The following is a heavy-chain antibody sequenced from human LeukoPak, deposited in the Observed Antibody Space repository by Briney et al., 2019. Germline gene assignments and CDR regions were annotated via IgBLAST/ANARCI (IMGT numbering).Heavy chain of an antibody. CDR1: GGSFSGYY. J-gene: IGHJ4*02. CDR2: INHSGST. V-gene: IGHV4-34*01. Sequence: SETLSLTCAVYGGSFSGYYWSWIRQPPGKGPEWIGEINHSGSTNYNPSLRSRVTISVDTSKNQFSLKLSSVTAADTAVYYCAARLRKNPFDYWGQGTLVTVSS. CDR3: AARLRKNPFDY. D-gene: IGHD1-14*01.